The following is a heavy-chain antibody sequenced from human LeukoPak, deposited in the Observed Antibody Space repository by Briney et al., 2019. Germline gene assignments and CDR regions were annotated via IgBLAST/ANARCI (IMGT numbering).Heavy chain of an antibody. CDR1: GFTFSSYA. D-gene: IGHD3-22*01. CDR3: AKPGGLQYYYDSSGYAHY. CDR2: IGGSGGST. V-gene: IGHV3-23*01. J-gene: IGHJ4*02. Sequence: GGSLRLSCAASGFTFSSYAMSWVRQAPGKGLEWVSAIGGSGGSTYYADSVKGRFTISRDNSKNTLYLQMNSLRAEDTAVYYCAKPGGLQYYYDSSGYAHYWGQGTLVTVSS.